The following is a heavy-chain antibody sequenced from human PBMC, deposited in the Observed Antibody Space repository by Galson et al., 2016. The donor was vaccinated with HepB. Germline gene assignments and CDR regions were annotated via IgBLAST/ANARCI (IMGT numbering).Heavy chain of an antibody. J-gene: IGHJ4*02. CDR3: ARVVVIPAAKGFDS. V-gene: IGHV3-7*01. D-gene: IGHD2-2*01. Sequence: SLRLSCAASGFTFTTYYMGWVRQAPGEGLEWVANIDQDGSARFYVDSVKGRFTISRDNAKNSVSLQMDSLRVEDTAVYYCARVVVIPAAKGFDSWGQGTLVTVSP. CDR2: IDQDGSAR. CDR1: GFTFTTYY.